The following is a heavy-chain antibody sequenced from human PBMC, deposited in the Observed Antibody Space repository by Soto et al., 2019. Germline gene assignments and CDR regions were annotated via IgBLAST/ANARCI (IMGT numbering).Heavy chain of an antibody. V-gene: IGHV3-23*01. CDR3: AKDPPRYCSGGSCYVP. D-gene: IGHD2-15*01. Sequence: HPGGSLRLSCAASGFTFSSYAMSWVRQAPGKGLEWVSAISGSGGSTYYADSVKGRFTISRDNSKNTLYLQMNSLRAEDTAVYYCAKDPPRYCSGGSCYVPWGQGTLVTVSS. CDR1: GFTFSSYA. J-gene: IGHJ5*02. CDR2: ISGSGGST.